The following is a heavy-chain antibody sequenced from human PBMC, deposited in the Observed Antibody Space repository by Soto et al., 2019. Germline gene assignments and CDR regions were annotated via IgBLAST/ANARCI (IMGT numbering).Heavy chain of an antibody. CDR1: GFTFSSYA. CDR3: AKGTWELLPGYFDY. CDR2: ISGSGGST. D-gene: IGHD1-26*01. V-gene: IGHV3-23*01. J-gene: IGHJ4*02. Sequence: EVQLLESGGGLVQPGGFLRLSCAASGFTFSSYAMSWVREAPGTGLEWVSAISGSGGSTYYADSVKGRFTISRDNSKNTLYLQMNSLRAEDTAVYYCAKGTWELLPGYFDYWGQGTLVTVSS.